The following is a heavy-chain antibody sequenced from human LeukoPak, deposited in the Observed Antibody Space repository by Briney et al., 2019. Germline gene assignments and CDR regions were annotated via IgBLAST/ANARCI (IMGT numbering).Heavy chain of an antibody. CDR2: IYYSGST. Sequence: SETLSLTCTVSGGSISSSSYYWGWIRQPPGKGLEWIGSIYYSGSTYYNPSLKSRVTISVDTSKNQFSLKLSSVTAADTAVYYCARDQYCSSTSRYTSGGVDYWGQGTLVTVSS. V-gene: IGHV4-39*07. CDR3: ARDQYCSSTSRYTSGGVDY. CDR1: GGSISSSSYY. D-gene: IGHD2-2*02. J-gene: IGHJ4*02.